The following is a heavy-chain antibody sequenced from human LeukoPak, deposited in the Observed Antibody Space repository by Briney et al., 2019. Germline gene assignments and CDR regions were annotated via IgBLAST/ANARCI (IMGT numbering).Heavy chain of an antibody. CDR2: ISGSGGST. CDR3: ATSITGYSYGTNY. J-gene: IGHJ4*02. CDR1: GFTFSSYA. Sequence: GGSLRLSCAASGFTFSSYAVSWVRQAPGKGLEWVSAISGSGGSTYYADSVKGRFTISRDNSKNTLYLQMNSLRAEDTAVYYCATSITGYSYGTNYWGQGTLVTVSS. D-gene: IGHD5-18*01. V-gene: IGHV3-23*01.